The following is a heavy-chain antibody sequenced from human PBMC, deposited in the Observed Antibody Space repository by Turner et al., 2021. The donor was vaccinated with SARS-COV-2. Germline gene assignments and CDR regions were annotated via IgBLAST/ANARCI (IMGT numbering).Heavy chain of an antibody. Sequence: EVQLLESGGGLVQPGWSLRLSCAASGFTFSSYAMSWVRQAPGKGLEWVSVISGSGGGTYYADSVKGRFTISRDNSKNTLYLQMNSLRAEDTAVYYCAKDLITGIYYYYYGMDVWGQGTTVTVSS. D-gene: IGHD1-20*01. CDR2: ISGSGGGT. CDR3: AKDLITGIYYYYYGMDV. CDR1: GFTFSSYA. J-gene: IGHJ6*02. V-gene: IGHV3-23*01.